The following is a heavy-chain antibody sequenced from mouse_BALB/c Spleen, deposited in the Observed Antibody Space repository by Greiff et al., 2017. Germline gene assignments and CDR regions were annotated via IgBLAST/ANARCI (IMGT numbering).Heavy chain of an antibody. D-gene: IGHD4-1*01. CDR2: ISSGGSYT. CDR3: ARHVELGRCFDV. CDR1: GFTFSSYG. V-gene: IGHV5-6*01. J-gene: IGHJ1*01. Sequence: EVKLMESGGDLVKPGGSLKLSCAASGFTFSSYGMSWVRQTPDKRLEWVATISSGGSYTYYPDSVKGRFTISRDNAKNTLYLQMSSLKSEDTAMYYCARHVELGRCFDVWGAGTTVTVSS.